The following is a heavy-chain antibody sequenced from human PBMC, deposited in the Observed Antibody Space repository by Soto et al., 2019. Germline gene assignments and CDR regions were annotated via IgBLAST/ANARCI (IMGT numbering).Heavy chain of an antibody. Sequence: SETLSPTCNVSGFAISRGYYWSWVRQPPGKGLEWIGNIYPSVSSYHNPSLESRLTLSIDTSKNQFTLKLASVTAADTALYYCAREKVGTTFFDNWGQGTQVTVSS. CDR3: AREKVGTTFFDN. V-gene: IGHV4-38-2*02. J-gene: IGHJ4*02. CDR1: GFAISRGYY. CDR2: IYPSVSS. D-gene: IGHD1-1*01.